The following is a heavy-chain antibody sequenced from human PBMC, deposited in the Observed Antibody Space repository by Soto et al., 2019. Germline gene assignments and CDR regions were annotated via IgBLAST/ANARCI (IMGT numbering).Heavy chain of an antibody. Sequence: SETLSLTCTVSGGSISSSSYYWGWIRQPPGKGLEWIGSIYYSGSTYYNPSLKSRVTISVDTSRNQFSLKLSSVTAADTAVYYCARGRNWFDPWGQGTLVTVSS. V-gene: IGHV4-39*01. J-gene: IGHJ5*02. CDR1: GGSISSSSYY. CDR3: ARGRNWFDP. CDR2: IYYSGST.